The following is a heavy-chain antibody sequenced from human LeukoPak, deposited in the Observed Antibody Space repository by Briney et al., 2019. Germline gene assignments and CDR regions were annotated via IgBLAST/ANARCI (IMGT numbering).Heavy chain of an antibody. V-gene: IGHV1-8*03. CDR1: GYTFTSYD. CDR3: AKDVGGDGYGAGY. CDR2: MNPNSGNT. J-gene: IGHJ4*02. Sequence: GASVKVSCKASGYTFTSYDINWVRQATGQGLEWMGWMNPNSGNTGYAQKFQGRVTITRNTSISTAYMELSSLRAEDTAVYYCAKDVGGDGYGAGYWGQGTLVTVSS. D-gene: IGHD5-24*01.